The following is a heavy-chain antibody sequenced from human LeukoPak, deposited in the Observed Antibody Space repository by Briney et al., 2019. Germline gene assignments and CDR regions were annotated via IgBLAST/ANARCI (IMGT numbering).Heavy chain of an antibody. J-gene: IGHJ4*02. CDR3: ARDPNSRDLKNDS. V-gene: IGHV4-39*07. CDR2: IYNSGST. Sequence: SETLSLTCTVSGDSISSNKYYWAWIRQPPGKGLEWIGSIYNSGSTYYNPSLKSRVTISIDTSKNQFSLKLSSVTAADTAVYFCARDPNSRDLKNDSWGQGTLVTVSS. CDR1: GDSISSNKYY. D-gene: IGHD3/OR15-3a*01.